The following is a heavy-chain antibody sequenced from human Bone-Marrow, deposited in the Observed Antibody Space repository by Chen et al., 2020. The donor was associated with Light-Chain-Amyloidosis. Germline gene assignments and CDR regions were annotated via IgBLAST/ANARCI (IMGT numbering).Heavy chain of an antibody. CDR1: GFTFSSYA. CDR3: ASPSDYYDSSGYYY. Sequence: QVQLVESGGGVVQPGRSLRLSCAASGFTFSSYAMHWVRQAPGKGLEWVAVISYDGSNKYYADSVKGRFTISRDNSKNTLYLQMNSLRAEDTAVYYCASPSDYYDSSGYYYWGQGTLVTVSS. J-gene: IGHJ4*02. V-gene: IGHV3-30*01. D-gene: IGHD3-22*01. CDR2: ISYDGSNK.